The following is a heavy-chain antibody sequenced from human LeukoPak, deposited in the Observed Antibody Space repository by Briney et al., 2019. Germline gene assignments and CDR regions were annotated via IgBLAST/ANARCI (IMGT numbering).Heavy chain of an antibody. Sequence: PSETLSLTCAVYGGSFSGYYWSWIRQPPGKGLEWIGEINHSGSTNYNPSLKSRVTISVDTSKNQFSLKLSSVTAADTAVYYCARALIVSIAVAGKARGYFDLWAVAPWSLSPQ. CDR3: ARALIVSIAVAGKARGYFDL. J-gene: IGHJ2*01. D-gene: IGHD6-19*01. CDR1: GGSFSGYY. CDR2: INHSGST. V-gene: IGHV4-34*01.